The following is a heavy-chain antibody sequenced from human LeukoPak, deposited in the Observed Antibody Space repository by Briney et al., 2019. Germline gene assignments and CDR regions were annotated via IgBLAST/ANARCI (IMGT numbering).Heavy chain of an antibody. V-gene: IGHV4-34*01. CDR3: ARDRRFSYGSGSSAVDY. CDR1: GGSFSGYY. Sequence: SETLSLTCAVYGGSFSGYYWSWIRQPPGKGLEWIGEINHSGSTNYNPSLESRVTISVDTSKNQFSLKLSSVTAADTAVYYCARDRRFSYGSGSSAVDYWGQGTLVTVSS. CDR2: INHSGST. J-gene: IGHJ4*02. D-gene: IGHD3-10*01.